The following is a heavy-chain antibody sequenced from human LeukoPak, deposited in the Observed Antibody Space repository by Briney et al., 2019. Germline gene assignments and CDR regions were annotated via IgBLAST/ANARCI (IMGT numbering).Heavy chain of an antibody. CDR2: IYYSGNT. Sequence: SETLSLTCIVSGGSISSSNRYWGWVRQPPGEGLEWIGSIYYSGNTYYNPSLKSRITISVDTSKNQFSLKLTSVTAADTAVYYCARGVRYYDFWSGYYQDYFDYWGQGTLVTVSS. J-gene: IGHJ4*02. V-gene: IGHV4-39*01. CDR1: GGSISSSNRY. D-gene: IGHD3-3*01. CDR3: ARGVRYYDFWSGYYQDYFDY.